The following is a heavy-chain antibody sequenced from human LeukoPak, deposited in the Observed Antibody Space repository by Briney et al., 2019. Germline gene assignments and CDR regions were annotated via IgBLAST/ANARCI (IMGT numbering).Heavy chain of an antibody. V-gene: IGHV4-34*01. CDR3: ARGDTVVVPALRAFDI. Sequence: PSETLSLTCAVYGGSFSGYYWSWIRQPPGKGLEWIGEINHSGSTNYNPSLKSRVTISVDTSKNQFSLKLSSVTAADTAVYYCARGDTVVVPALRAFDIWGQGTMVTVSS. CDR2: INHSGST. D-gene: IGHD2-2*01. CDR1: GGSFSGYY. J-gene: IGHJ3*02.